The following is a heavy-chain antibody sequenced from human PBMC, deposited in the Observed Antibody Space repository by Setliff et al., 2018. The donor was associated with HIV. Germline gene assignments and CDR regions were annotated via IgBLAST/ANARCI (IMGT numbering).Heavy chain of an antibody. CDR2: ISWNSGSI. Sequence: GGSLRLSCAASGFTFDDYAMHWVRQAPGKGLEWVSGISWNSGSIGYADSVKGRFTISRDNAKNSLYLQMNSLRADDTAVYYCAALSLRTNTVYGVISTRFDPWGQGTLVTVSS. V-gene: IGHV3-9*01. CDR1: GFTFDDYA. CDR3: AALSLRTNTVYGVISTRFDP. J-gene: IGHJ5*02. D-gene: IGHD2-8*01.